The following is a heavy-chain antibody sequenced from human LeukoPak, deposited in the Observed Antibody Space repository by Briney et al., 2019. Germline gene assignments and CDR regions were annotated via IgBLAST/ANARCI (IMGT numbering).Heavy chain of an antibody. V-gene: IGHV3-7*01. CDR3: ARDGYSSGWYLFDY. CDR2: IKQDGSEK. CDR1: GFTFSSYW. D-gene: IGHD6-19*01. Sequence: GGSLRLSCAASGFTFSSYWMSWVRQAPGKGLEWVANIKQDGSEKYYVDSVKGRFTISRDNAKNSLYLQMNSLRAEDTAVYYCARDGYSSGWYLFDYWGQGTLVTVSS. J-gene: IGHJ4*02.